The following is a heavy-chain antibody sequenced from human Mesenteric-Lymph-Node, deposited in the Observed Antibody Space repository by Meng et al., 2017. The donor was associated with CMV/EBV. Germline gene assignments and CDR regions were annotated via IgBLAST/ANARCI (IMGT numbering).Heavy chain of an antibody. CDR3: AKEADSSSFPINWFDP. D-gene: IGHD6-6*01. V-gene: IGHV3-21*04. J-gene: IGHJ5*02. CDR2: ISGSYNYI. Sequence: GESLKISCAASGFTFRSYNMNWVRQAPGKGLEWVSSISGSYNYIYYADSLKGRFTISRDNSKNTLYLQMNSLRAEDTAVYYCAKEADSSSFPINWFDPWGQGTLVTVSS. CDR1: GFTFRSYN.